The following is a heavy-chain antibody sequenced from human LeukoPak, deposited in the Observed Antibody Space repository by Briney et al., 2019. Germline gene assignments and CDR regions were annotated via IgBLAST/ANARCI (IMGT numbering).Heavy chain of an antibody. CDR1: GYTFTCYG. J-gene: IGHJ6*02. CDR2: INAYNGNT. V-gene: IGHV1-18*01. Sequence: ASVTVSFKSSGYTFTCYGFSWVRQAPGQGLAWVGWINAYNGNTNDAQKLQGRVTMTTDTSTSTAYMELRSLRSDDTAVYYCASGYGVEYYYGMDVWGQGTTVTVSS. D-gene: IGHD3-3*01. CDR3: ASGYGVEYYYGMDV.